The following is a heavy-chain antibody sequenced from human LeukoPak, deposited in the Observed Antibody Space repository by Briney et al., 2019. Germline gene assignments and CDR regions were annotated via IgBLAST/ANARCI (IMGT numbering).Heavy chain of an antibody. Sequence: ASVKVSCKASGYTFTGYYMHWVRQAPGQGLEWMGWINPNSGGTNYAQKFQGWVTMTRDTSISTAYMELSRLRSDDTAVYYCAKDLTGVIPAAPGAFNIWGQGTMVTVSS. V-gene: IGHV1-2*04. CDR3: AKDLTGVIPAAPGAFNI. D-gene: IGHD2-2*01. J-gene: IGHJ3*02. CDR2: INPNSGGT. CDR1: GYTFTGYY.